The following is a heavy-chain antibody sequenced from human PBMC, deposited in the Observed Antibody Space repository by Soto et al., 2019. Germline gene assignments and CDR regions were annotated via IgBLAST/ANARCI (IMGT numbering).Heavy chain of an antibody. Sequence: GSLRLSCAASEFTFSSYAVNWVRQSPGKGLEWVSVISGGGGTTYYADSVKGRFRISRDNSKNTLYLQMNSLRVEDTAVYYCAKGKVAYDNSGLQYFYYFPMNVWGQGTTVTVSS. D-gene: IGHD3-22*01. V-gene: IGHV3-23*01. CDR2: ISGGGGTT. CDR1: EFTFSSYA. J-gene: IGHJ6*02. CDR3: AKGKVAYDNSGLQYFYYFPMNV.